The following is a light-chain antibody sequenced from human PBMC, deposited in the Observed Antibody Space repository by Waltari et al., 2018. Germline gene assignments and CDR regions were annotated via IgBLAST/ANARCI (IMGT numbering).Light chain of an antibody. CDR3: QQRSNWLIT. CDR2: DAS. V-gene: IGKV3-11*01. J-gene: IGKJ5*01. CDR1: QSVSSY. Sequence: EIVLTQSPATLSLSPGERATLSCRASQSVSSYLAWYQQKPGQAPRTLIYDASSRATGIPARFSGSGSGTDFTLTISSLEPEDFAVYYCQQRSNWLITFGQGTRLEIK.